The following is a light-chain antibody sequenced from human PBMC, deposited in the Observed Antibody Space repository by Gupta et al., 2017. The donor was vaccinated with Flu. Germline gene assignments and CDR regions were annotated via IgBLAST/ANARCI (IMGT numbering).Light chain of an antibody. J-gene: IGLJ3*02. V-gene: IGLV3-21*03. Sequence: KTARITCEGDNIESKSVQCDQKRPGQAPVLVVYDDSDRSSGIPERFSGSNSGKTATLTVSGVEAGDEADYYCQVWDTSSGHSWVYGGGTKLTVL. CDR1: NIESKS. CDR2: DDS. CDR3: QVWDTSSGHSWV.